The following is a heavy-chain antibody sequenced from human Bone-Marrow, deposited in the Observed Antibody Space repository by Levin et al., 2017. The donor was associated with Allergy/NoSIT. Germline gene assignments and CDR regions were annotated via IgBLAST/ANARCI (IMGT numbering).Heavy chain of an antibody. J-gene: IGHJ6*02. V-gene: IGHV3-9*01. CDR2: ISWNSDNI. D-gene: IGHD6-6*01. CDR3: AKLGGISSFYYYYGMDV. Sequence: SLKISCAASGFSFEDYAMHWVRQAPGRGLEWVSGISWNSDNIDYADSVKGRFTISRDNAKNSLHLQMNSLRVEDTAFDYCAKLGGISSFYYYYGMDVWGQGTTVTVSS. CDR1: GFSFEDYA.